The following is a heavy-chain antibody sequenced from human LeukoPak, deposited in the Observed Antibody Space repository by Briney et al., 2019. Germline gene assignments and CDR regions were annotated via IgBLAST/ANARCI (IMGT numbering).Heavy chain of an antibody. D-gene: IGHD2-15*01. V-gene: IGHV3-53*01. CDR2: IYSGGST. Sequence: GGSLRLSCAASGFIVSSNYMSWVRQAPGKGLEWVSVIYSGGSTYYADSVKGRFTISRDNPKNTLYLQMNSLRAEDTAVYYCASTRLGYCSSVSCQNDYWGQGTLVTVSS. J-gene: IGHJ4*02. CDR1: GFIVSSNY. CDR3: ASTRLGYCSSVSCQNDY.